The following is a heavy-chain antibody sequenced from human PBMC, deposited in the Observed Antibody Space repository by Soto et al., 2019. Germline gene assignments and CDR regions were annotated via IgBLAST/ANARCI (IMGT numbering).Heavy chain of an antibody. CDR3: ARHGLGSTSLDAFDI. V-gene: IGHV4-59*08. D-gene: IGHD2-15*01. CDR1: GGSLSSYD. Sequence: PSETLSLTCPVSGGSLSSYDLSWIRQPPGKGLEWIGYIYYSGSTNYNPSLKSRVTISVDTSKNQFSLKLSSVTAADTAVYYCARHGLGSTSLDAFDIWGQGTMVTVSS. CDR2: IYYSGST. J-gene: IGHJ3*02.